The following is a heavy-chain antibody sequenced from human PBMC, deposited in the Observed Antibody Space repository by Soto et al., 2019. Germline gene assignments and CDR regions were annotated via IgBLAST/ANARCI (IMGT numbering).Heavy chain of an antibody. V-gene: IGHV4-34*01. D-gene: IGHD5-12*01. J-gene: IGHJ6*02. CDR3: ERLSGSYYYAMDV. CDR2: INHSGVT. CDR1: GGSFSGYY. Sequence: SETLSLTCAVYGGSFSGYYWSWIRQPPGKGLEWIGEINHSGVTNYKPSLKRRVTISVDTSKNQFSLQLKSVTAADTALYYCERLSGSYYYAMDVWGQGSTVTV.